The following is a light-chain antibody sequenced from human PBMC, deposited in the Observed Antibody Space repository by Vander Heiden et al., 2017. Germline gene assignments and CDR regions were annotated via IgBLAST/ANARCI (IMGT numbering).Light chain of an antibody. V-gene: IGKV1-33*01. Sequence: DNQMTQSPSSLSASVGDRVTITCQASQDISNYLNWYQQKPGKAPKLLIYDASNLETGVPSRFSGSGSGTDFTFTISSLQPEDIATYYCQQDDNLPITFGHGTKVDIK. J-gene: IGKJ3*01. CDR1: QDISNY. CDR3: QQDDNLPIT. CDR2: DAS.